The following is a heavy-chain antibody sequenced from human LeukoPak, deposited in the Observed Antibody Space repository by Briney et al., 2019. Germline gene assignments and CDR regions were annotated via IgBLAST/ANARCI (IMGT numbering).Heavy chain of an antibody. CDR1: GYTFTDYG. V-gene: IGHV1-18*01. D-gene: IGHD2-8*02. Sequence: ASVKVSCKASGYTFTDYGINWVRHAPGQGPEWMGWISTLYGNKNFAQKFQGRVTMTSDTSTSTAYLELASLTSDDSAIYYCARARSRASTLYWDHWGQGTLVTVSS. J-gene: IGHJ4*02. CDR3: ARARSRASTLYWDH. CDR2: ISTLYGNK.